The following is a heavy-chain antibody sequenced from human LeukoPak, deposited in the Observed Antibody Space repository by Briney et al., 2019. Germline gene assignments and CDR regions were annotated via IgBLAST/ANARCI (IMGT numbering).Heavy chain of an antibody. CDR3: ARGFSTGPHAFDI. CDR1: GYIFIDHY. CDR2: IIPILGIA. D-gene: IGHD3-10*01. Sequence: SVKVSCKASGYIFIDHYMHWVRQAPGQGLEWMGRIIPILGIANYAQKFQGRVTITADKSTSTAYMELSSLRSEDTAVYYCARGFSTGPHAFDIWGQGTMVTVSS. V-gene: IGHV1-69*02. J-gene: IGHJ3*02.